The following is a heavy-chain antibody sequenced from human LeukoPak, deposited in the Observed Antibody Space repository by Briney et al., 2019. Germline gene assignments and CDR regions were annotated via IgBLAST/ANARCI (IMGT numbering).Heavy chain of an antibody. CDR2: IRYDGSHK. CDR1: GFTFSSYG. J-gene: IGHJ3*02. D-gene: IGHD5-18*01. Sequence: GGSLRLSCAASGFTFSSYGMHWVRQAPGKGLEWVAFIRYDGSHKYYADSVRGRLTISRDSSQNTLYLQMNSLRAEDTAVYYCARARSSYGYGDAFDIWGQGTMVTVSS. V-gene: IGHV3-30*02. CDR3: ARARSSYGYGDAFDI.